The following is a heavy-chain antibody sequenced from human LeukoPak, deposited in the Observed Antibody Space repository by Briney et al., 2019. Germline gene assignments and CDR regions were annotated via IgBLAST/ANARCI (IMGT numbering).Heavy chain of an antibody. Sequence: SVKVSCKASGGTFSSYAISWVRQAPGQGLEWMGGIIPIFGTANYAQKFLGRVTITADESTSTAYMELSSLRSEDTAVYYCARGHCSGGSCYDYWGQGTLVTVSS. J-gene: IGHJ4*02. CDR1: GGTFSSYA. V-gene: IGHV1-69*01. CDR3: ARGHCSGGSCYDY. CDR2: IIPIFGTA. D-gene: IGHD2-15*01.